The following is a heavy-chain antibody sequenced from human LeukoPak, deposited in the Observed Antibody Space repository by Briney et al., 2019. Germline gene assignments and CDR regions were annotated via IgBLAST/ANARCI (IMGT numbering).Heavy chain of an antibody. CDR3: ASGPYCSSTSCYGWYVDY. J-gene: IGHJ4*02. D-gene: IGHD2-2*01. CDR1: GGSISSYY. Sequence: PSETLSLTCTVSGGSISSYYWGWIRQPPGRGLEWIGYIYYSGSTNYNPSLKSRVTISVDTSKNQFSLKLSSVTAADTAVYYCASGPYCSSTSCYGWYVDYWGQGTLVTVSS. V-gene: IGHV4-59*01. CDR2: IYYSGST.